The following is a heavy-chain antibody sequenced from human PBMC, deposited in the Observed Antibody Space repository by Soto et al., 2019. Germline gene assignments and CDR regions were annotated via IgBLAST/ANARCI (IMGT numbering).Heavy chain of an antibody. D-gene: IGHD3-22*01. CDR1: GFTFSNYA. CDR2: IRNHSSYGTT. Sequence: EVQLVESGGGLVQPGRSLGLSCTTSGFTFSNYAISWVRQARGKGLEWVCLIRNHSSYGTTEYAASLRGRFTISRDDSNGIAYLQINPPKTDDSAVYYFSIADSPQDSYFFDSWGQGTLVAVSS. V-gene: IGHV3-49*04. CDR3: SIADSPQDSYFFDS. J-gene: IGHJ4*02.